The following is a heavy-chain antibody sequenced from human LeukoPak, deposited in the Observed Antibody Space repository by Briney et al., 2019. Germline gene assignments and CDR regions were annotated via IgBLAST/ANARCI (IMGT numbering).Heavy chain of an antibody. J-gene: IGHJ4*02. D-gene: IGHD3-16*02. V-gene: IGHV4-59*01. CDR1: GGSISSYY. Sequence: SETLSLTCTVSGGSISSYYWSWIRQPPGKGLEWIGYIYYSGSTNYNPSLKSRVTISVDTSKNQFSPKLSSVTAADTAVYYCARGEDLRLGELSPFDYWGQGTLVTVSS. CDR2: IYYSGST. CDR3: ARGEDLRLGELSPFDY.